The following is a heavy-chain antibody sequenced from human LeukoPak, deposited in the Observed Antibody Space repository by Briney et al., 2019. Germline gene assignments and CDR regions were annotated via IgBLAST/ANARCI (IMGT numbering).Heavy chain of an antibody. D-gene: IGHD6-6*01. CDR3: ARDVIAARLGYYYYYMDV. CDR1: GFTVSSNY. J-gene: IGHJ6*03. CDR2: IYSGGST. V-gene: IGHV3-53*01. Sequence: PGGSLRLSCAASGFTVSSNYMSWVRQAQGKGLEWVSVIYSGGSTYYADSVKGRFTISRDNSKNTLYLQMNSLRAEDTAVYYCARDVIAARLGYYYYYMDVWGKGTTVTVSS.